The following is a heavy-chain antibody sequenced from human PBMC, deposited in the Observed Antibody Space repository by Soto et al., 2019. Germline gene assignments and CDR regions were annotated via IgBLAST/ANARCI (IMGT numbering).Heavy chain of an antibody. D-gene: IGHD3-10*01. CDR2: INAGNGNT. V-gene: IGHV1-3*01. CDR1: GYTFTSYA. Sequence: GASVEVSCKASGYTFTSYAMHWVHQAPGQRLERMGWINAGNGNTKYSQKFQGRVTITRDTSASTAYMELSSLRSEDTAVYYCARDSYYYGSGIGERYYYMDGWAKGTTVTVSS. CDR3: ARDSYYYGSGIGERYYYMDG. J-gene: IGHJ6*03.